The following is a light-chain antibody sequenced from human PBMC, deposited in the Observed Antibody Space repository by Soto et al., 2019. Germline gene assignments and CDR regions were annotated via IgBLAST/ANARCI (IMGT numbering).Light chain of an antibody. CDR3: QQYGSSPRT. CDR2: GAS. Sequence: EIVLTQSPGTLSLSPGERATLSYRASQSVSSSYLAWYQQKPGQAPRLLIYGASSRATGIPDRFSGSGSGTDFTLTISRLEPEDFAVHYCQQYGSSPRTFGQGTKVEIK. CDR1: QSVSSSY. V-gene: IGKV3-20*01. J-gene: IGKJ1*01.